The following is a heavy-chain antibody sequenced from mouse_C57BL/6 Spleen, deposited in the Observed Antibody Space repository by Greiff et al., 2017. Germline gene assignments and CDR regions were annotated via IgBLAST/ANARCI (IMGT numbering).Heavy chain of an antibody. CDR1: GYTFTSYW. CDR3: AREGYYYGSSYGYFDV. J-gene: IGHJ1*03. CDR2: IDPSVSYT. Sequence: QVQLQQPGAELVKPGASVKLSCKASGYTFTSYWMQWVKQRPGQGLEWIGEIDPSVSYTNYNQKFKGKATLTVDTSSSTAYMQLSSLTSEDSAVYYCAREGYYYGSSYGYFDVWGTGTTVTVAS. V-gene: IGHV1-50*01. D-gene: IGHD1-1*01.